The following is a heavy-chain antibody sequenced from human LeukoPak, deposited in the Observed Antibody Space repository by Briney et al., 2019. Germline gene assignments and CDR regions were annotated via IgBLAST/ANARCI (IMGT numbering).Heavy chain of an antibody. CDR2: ISNSGST. CDR3: ARKDGDY. V-gene: IGHV4-59*11. CDR1: GGAITSHY. J-gene: IGHJ4*02. Sequence: SETLSLTCTVSGGAITSHYWTGIRQSPVKGLEWIGDISNSGSTSYNPSLKSRVTISIDTSKSQFSLKLTSVTAADTAMYYCARKDGDYWGRGTLVTVSS.